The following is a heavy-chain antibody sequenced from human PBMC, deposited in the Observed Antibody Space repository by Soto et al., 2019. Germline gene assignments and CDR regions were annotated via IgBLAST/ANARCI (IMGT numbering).Heavy chain of an antibody. Sequence: ASVKVSCKASGYTFTSYYMHWVRQAPGQGLEWMGIINASSGSTSYAQKLQGRVTMTTDTSTSTAYMELRSLRSDDTAVYYCAQAYSSGWYMRYWGQGTLVTVSS. CDR1: GYTFTSYY. CDR3: AQAYSSGWYMRY. D-gene: IGHD6-19*01. V-gene: IGHV1-46*01. CDR2: INASSGST. J-gene: IGHJ4*02.